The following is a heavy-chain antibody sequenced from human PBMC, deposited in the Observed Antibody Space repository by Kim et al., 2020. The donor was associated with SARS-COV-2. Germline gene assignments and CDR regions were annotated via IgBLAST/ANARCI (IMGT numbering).Heavy chain of an antibody. D-gene: IGHD3-9*01. CDR3: AKGLRYFDWLGDSTDYGMDV. J-gene: IGHJ6*02. CDR1: GFTFSSYA. Sequence: GGSLRLSCAASGFTFSSYAMSWVRQAPGKGLEWVSVIYSGGSSTYYADSVKGRFTISRDNSKNTLYLQMNSLRAEDTAVYYCAKGLRYFDWLGDSTDYGMDVWGQGTTVTVSS. V-gene: IGHV3-23*03. CDR2: IYSGGSST.